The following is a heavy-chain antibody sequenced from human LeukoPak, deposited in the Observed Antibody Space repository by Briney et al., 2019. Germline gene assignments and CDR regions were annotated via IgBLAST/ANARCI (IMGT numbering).Heavy chain of an antibody. CDR3: ARDGRAAAGTVRWFDP. Sequence: PSETLSLTCTVSGGSISSYYWSWIRQPAGKRLEWIGRIYTSGSTNYNPSLKSRVTMSVDTSRNQFSLKLSSVTAADTAVYYCARDGRAAAGTVRWFDPWGQGTLVTVSS. V-gene: IGHV4-4*07. CDR2: IYTSGST. J-gene: IGHJ5*02. CDR1: GGSISSYY. D-gene: IGHD6-13*01.